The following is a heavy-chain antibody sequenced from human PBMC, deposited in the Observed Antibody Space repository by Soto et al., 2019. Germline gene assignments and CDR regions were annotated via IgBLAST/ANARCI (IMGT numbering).Heavy chain of an antibody. CDR2: IIPIFGTA. D-gene: IGHD3-16*01. J-gene: IGHJ6*02. CDR1: GGTFSSYA. V-gene: IGHV1-69*13. CDR3: ARDRSQGEDNHYYGMDV. Sequence: SVKVSCKASGGTFSSYAISWVRQAPGQGLEWMGGIIPIFGTANYAQKFQGRVTITADESTSTAYMELSSLRSEDTAVYYCARDRSQGEDNHYYGMDVWGQGTTVTVSS.